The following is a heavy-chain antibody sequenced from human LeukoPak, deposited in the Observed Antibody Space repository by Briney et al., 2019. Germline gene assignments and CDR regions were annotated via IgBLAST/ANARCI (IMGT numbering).Heavy chain of an antibody. CDR3: ARAVPDLPYYYDSSGTYDY. V-gene: IGHV3-48*03. CDR1: GFTFSSYE. D-gene: IGHD3-22*01. CDR2: ISGSGSTI. J-gene: IGHJ4*02. Sequence: GGSLRLSCAASGFTFSSYEMNWVRQAPGKGLEWVSYISGSGSTIYYADSVKGRFTISRDNAKNSLYLQMNSLRAEDTAVYYCARAVPDLPYYYDSSGTYDYWGQGTLVTVSS.